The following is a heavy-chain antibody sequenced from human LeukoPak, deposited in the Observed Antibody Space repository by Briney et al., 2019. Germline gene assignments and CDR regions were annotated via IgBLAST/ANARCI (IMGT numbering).Heavy chain of an antibody. CDR3: ARSYCSSTSCYEGAFDY. D-gene: IGHD2-2*01. J-gene: IGHJ4*02. CDR1: GYTFTGYY. V-gene: IGHV1-2*02. CDR2: INPNSGGT. Sequence: ASVKVSCKASGYTFTGYYMHWVRQAPGQGLEWMGWINPNSGGTNYAQKFQGRVTMTRDTSISTAYMELSRLRSDDTAVYYCARSYCSSTSCYEGAFDYWGQGTLVTVSS.